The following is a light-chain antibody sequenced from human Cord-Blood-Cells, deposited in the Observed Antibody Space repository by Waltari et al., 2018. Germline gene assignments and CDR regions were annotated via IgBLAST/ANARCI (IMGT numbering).Light chain of an antibody. J-gene: IGLJ3*02. V-gene: IGLV2-23*01. CDR2: EGS. CDR1: SCDVGSYNL. Sequence: QSALTQPASVSGSPGQSITISCTGTSCDVGSYNLVSWYQQHPGKAPKLMSYEGSQRPSGVSNRFSGSKSGNTASLTISGLQAEDDADYYCCSYAGSSTVFGGGTKLTVL. CDR3: CSYAGSSTV.